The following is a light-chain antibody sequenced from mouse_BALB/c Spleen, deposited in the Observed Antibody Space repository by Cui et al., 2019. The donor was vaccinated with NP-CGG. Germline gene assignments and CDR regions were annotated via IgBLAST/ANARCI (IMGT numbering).Light chain of an antibody. Sequence: QAVVTQEFALTTSPGGTVTLTCRSSTGDVTTSNYANWVQEKPDHLFTGLIGGTNNRAPGVPARFSGSLIGDKAALTITGAQTEDEAIYFCALWYSNHWVFGGGTKLTVL. J-gene: IGLJ1*01. CDR2: GTN. CDR1: TGDVTTSNY. V-gene: IGLV1*01. CDR3: ALWYSNHWV.